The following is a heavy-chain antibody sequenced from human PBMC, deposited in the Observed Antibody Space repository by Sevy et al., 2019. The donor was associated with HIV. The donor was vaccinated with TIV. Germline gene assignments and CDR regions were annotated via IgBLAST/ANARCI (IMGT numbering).Heavy chain of an antibody. CDR1: GFTFGNYA. J-gene: IGHJ4*02. D-gene: IGHD3-16*01. Sequence: GGSLRLSCAASGFTFGNYAMTWVRQAAGKGLEWVSSISGTGGTTYYADSVKGRFTISRDNSKNTLYIQMNSLRAEDRGIYQCARDGIGGSKNRDFGGEGTRVTV. CDR3: ARDGIGGSKNRDF. V-gene: IGHV3-23*01. CDR2: ISGTGGTT.